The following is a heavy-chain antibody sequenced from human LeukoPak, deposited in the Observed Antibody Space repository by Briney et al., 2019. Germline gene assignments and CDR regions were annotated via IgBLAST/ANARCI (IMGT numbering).Heavy chain of an antibody. CDR2: INPNSGGT. V-gene: IGHV1-2*02. Sequence: ASVKVSCKASGYTFTGYYMHWVRQAPGQGVEWMGWINPNSGGTNYAQKFQGRVTMTRDTSISTAYMELSRLRSDDTAVYYCARRIAVAGTTDYWGQGTLVTVSS. J-gene: IGHJ4*02. D-gene: IGHD6-19*01. CDR3: ARRIAVAGTTDY. CDR1: GYTFTGYY.